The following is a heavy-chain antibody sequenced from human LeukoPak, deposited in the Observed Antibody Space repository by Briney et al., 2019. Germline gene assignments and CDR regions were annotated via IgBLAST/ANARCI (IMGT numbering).Heavy chain of an antibody. CDR2: IGSSLNTK. D-gene: IGHD4-17*01. J-gene: IGHJ4*02. Sequence: GGSLRLSCAASGFTFSTFSMNWVRRPPGKGLEWVSYIGSSLNTKYYADSVKGRFTISRDNAKNSLYLQMNSLRDEDTAVYYCARDRGGDTRHYLDYWGQGTLVTVSS. V-gene: IGHV3-48*02. CDR1: GFTFSTFS. CDR3: ARDRGGDTRHYLDY.